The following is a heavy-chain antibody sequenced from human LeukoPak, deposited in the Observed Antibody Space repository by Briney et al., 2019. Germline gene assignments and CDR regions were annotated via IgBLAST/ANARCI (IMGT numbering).Heavy chain of an antibody. J-gene: IGHJ3*02. CDR1: GYTLTELS. CDR2: FDPEDGET. V-gene: IGHV1-24*01. CDR3: ARTKDSSGYLLDPFDI. Sequence: ASVKVSCKVSGYTLTELSMHWVRQAPGKGLEWMGGFDPEDGETIYAQKFQGRVTMTEDTPTDTAYMELSSLRSEDTAVYYCARTKDSSGYLLDPFDIWGQGTMVTVSS. D-gene: IGHD3-22*01.